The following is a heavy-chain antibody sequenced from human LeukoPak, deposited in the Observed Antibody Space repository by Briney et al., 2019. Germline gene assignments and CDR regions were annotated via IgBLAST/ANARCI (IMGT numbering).Heavy chain of an antibody. CDR2: INPSGGST. V-gene: IGHV1-46*01. Sequence: ASVNVSCKSSGYTFTSYYMHWVRPAPGQGLEWMGIINPSGGSTSYAQKFQGRVSMTRDMSTSTVYMELSSLRSEDTAVYYCAREGGIDYYDSNGYSTSSFDYWGQGTLVTVSS. J-gene: IGHJ4*02. CDR1: GYTFTSYY. CDR3: AREGGIDYYDSNGYSTSSFDY. D-gene: IGHD3-22*01.